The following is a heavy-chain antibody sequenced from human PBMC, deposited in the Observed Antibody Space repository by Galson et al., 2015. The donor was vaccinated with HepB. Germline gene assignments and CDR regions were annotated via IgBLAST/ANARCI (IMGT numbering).Heavy chain of an antibody. J-gene: IGHJ4*02. Sequence: PALVKPTQTLTLTCTFSGFSLSTSGMCVSWIRQPPGKALEWLARIDWDDDKYYSTSLKTRLTISKDTSKNQVVLTMTNMDPVDTATYYCARTPSSGSYWGFDYWGQGTLVTVSS. CDR2: IDWDDDK. V-gene: IGHV2-70*11. CDR3: ARTPSSGSYWGFDY. D-gene: IGHD1-26*01. CDR1: GFSLSTSGMC.